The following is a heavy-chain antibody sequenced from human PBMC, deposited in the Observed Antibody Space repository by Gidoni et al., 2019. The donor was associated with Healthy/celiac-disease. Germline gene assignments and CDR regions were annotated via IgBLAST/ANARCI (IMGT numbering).Heavy chain of an antibody. CDR2: ISSSSSYI. CDR3: ARDGRYSSSPFDY. D-gene: IGHD6-13*01. V-gene: IGHV3-21*01. Sequence: EVQLVESGGGLVKPGGSLRLSCAASGFTFSSYSMNWVRQAPGKGLEWVSSISSSSSYIYYADSVKGRFTISRDNAKNSLYLQMNSLRAEDTAVYYCARDGRYSSSPFDYWGQGTLVTVSS. CDR1: GFTFSSYS. J-gene: IGHJ4*02.